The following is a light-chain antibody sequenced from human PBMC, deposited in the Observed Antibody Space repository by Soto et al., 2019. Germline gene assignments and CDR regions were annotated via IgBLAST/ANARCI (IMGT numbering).Light chain of an antibody. CDR1: SSDVGGYDS. CDR2: DVS. J-gene: IGLJ3*02. CDR3: CPYAGSYTSWV. Sequence: QSALTQPRSVSGSPGQSVTISCTGSSSDVGGYDSVSWYQQHPGIAPKLIIFDVSQRPSGVPDRFSGSKSGSTASLTISGLQAEDEADYYCCPYAGSYTSWVFGGGTKLTVL. V-gene: IGLV2-11*01.